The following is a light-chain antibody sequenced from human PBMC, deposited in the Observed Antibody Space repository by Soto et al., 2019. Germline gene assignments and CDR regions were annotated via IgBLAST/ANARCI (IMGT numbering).Light chain of an antibody. J-gene: IGKJ1*01. CDR3: MQAVQTTPT. CDR2: LGS. V-gene: IGKV2-28*01. Sequence: DIVMTQSPLSLPVTPGEPASISCRSSQSLLHSNGYNYLDWYLQKPGQSPHLLIYLGSNRASGVPERFSGSRSGTDFTLKISRVEAEDVGLYYCMQAVQTTPTFRQGTXV. CDR1: QSLLHSNGYNY.